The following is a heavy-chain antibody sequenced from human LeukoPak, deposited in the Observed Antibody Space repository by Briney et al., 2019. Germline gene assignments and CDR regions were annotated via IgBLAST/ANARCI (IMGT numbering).Heavy chain of an antibody. V-gene: IGHV1-2*02. Sequence: GASVKVSCKASGYTFTGYYMHWVRQAPGQGLEWMGWINPNSGGTNYAQKFQGRVTMTRDTSISTAYMELSRLRSDDTAVYYCATCSSTSCYGYFQHWGQGTLVTVSS. CDR1: GYTFTGYY. CDR3: ATCSSTSCYGYFQH. D-gene: IGHD2-2*01. J-gene: IGHJ1*01. CDR2: INPNSGGT.